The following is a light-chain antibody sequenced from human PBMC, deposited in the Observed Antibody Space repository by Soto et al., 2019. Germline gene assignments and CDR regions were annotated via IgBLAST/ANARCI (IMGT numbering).Light chain of an antibody. V-gene: IGKV3-11*01. CDR1: QSVSSY. CDR2: DAS. CDR3: QQRSNWPPRPYA. J-gene: IGKJ2*01. Sequence: EIVLTQSPATLSLSPGERATLSCRASQSVSSYLAWYQQKPGQAPRLLIYDASNRATGIPARFSGSGSGTDFTLTISSLEPEDFAVYYCQQRSNWPPRPYAFGQGTKLEIK.